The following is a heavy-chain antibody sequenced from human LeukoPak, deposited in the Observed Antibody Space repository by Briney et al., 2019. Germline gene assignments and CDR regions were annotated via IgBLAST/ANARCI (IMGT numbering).Heavy chain of an antibody. D-gene: IGHD2-2*01. CDR1: GGSISSYY. J-gene: IGHJ3*02. CDR2: IYTSGST. CDR3: ARDQWSPDIVVVPAATDAFDI. Sequence: SETLSLTCTVSGGSISSYYWSWIRQPAGKGLEWIGRIYTSGSTNYNPSLKSRVTMSVDTFKNQFSLKLSSVTAADTAVYYCARDQWSPDIVVVPAATDAFDIWGQGTMVTVSS. V-gene: IGHV4-4*07.